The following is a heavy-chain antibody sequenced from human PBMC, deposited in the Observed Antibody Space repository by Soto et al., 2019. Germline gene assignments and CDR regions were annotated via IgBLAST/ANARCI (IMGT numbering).Heavy chain of an antibody. CDR1: GFTFSDYY. Sequence: QVQLVESGGGLVKPGGSLRLSCAASGFTFSDYYMSWIRQAPGKGLVWVSYISSSGSTIYYADSVKGRFTISRDNAKNSLYLQSNSLRAEDTAVYYCARDPKVGALNWFDPWGQGTLYTVSS. CDR2: ISSSGSTI. J-gene: IGHJ5*02. CDR3: ARDPKVGALNWFDP. D-gene: IGHD1-26*01. V-gene: IGHV3-11*01.